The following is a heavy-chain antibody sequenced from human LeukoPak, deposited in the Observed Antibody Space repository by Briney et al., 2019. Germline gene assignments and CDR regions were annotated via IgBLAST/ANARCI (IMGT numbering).Heavy chain of an antibody. CDR2: ISYDGSNK. D-gene: IGHD3-10*01. CDR1: GFTFSSYA. CDR3: ARDPNYYGSGSYYGGFDY. Sequence: PGGSLRLSCAASGFTFSSYAMHWVRQAPGKGLEWVAVISYDGSNKYYADSVKGRFTISRDNSKNTLYLQMNSLRAEDTAVYYCARDPNYYGSGSYYGGFDYWGQGTLVTVSS. J-gene: IGHJ4*02. V-gene: IGHV3-30*04.